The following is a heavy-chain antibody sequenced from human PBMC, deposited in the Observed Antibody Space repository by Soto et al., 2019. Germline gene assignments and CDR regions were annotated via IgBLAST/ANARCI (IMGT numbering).Heavy chain of an antibody. CDR1: GGTFSSYT. V-gene: IGHV1-69*08. CDR2: IIPILGIA. J-gene: IGHJ4*02. D-gene: IGHD5-12*01. Sequence: QVQLVQSGAEGKKPGSSVEVSCKASGGTFSSYTISWVRQAPGQGLEWPGRIIPILGIANYHQKFQGRVKITADNGTSTDDMDLSSLRSEDTGVYYCARDSLVEEMATNRAFGYWGQGTLVTVSS. CDR3: ARDSLVEEMATNRAFGY.